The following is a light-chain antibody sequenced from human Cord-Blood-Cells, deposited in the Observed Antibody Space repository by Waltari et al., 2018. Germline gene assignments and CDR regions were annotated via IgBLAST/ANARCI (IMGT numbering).Light chain of an antibody. CDR2: DAS. CDR3: QQYNSYSIT. J-gene: IGKJ5*01. Sequence: DIQMTQSPSTLSASVGDRVTITCRASQSISSWLAWYQQKPGKAPKLLIYDASSLESGVPSRFSGRGSWTEFTLTISSLQPDDFATYYCQQYNSYSITFGQGTRLEIK. V-gene: IGKV1-5*01. CDR1: QSISSW.